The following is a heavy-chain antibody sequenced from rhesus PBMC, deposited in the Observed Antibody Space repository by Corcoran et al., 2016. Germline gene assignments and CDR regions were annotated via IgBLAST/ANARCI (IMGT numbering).Heavy chain of an antibody. CDR2: INGNSGST. Sequence: QVQLQESGPGLVKPSETLSLTCAVSGGSFSSYWWSWIRQPPGKGLEWIGEINGNSGSTNYNPSLKSRVTFSKDASKKQFSLKLSSVTAADTAVYYCARDQDTATVFDY. J-gene: IGHJ4*01. V-gene: IGHV4-80*01. CDR3: ARDQDTATVFDY. D-gene: IGHD5-12*01. CDR1: GGSFSSYW.